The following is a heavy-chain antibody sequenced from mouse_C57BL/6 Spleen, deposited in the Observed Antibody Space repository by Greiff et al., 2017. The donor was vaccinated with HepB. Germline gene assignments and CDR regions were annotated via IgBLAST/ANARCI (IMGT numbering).Heavy chain of an antibody. CDR1: GYTFTEYT. Sequence: QVQLQQSGAELVKPGASVKLSCKASGYTFTEYTIHWVKQRSGQGLEWIGWVYPGSGSIKYNEKFLDKATLTAYKSSSTVYMDLSRLTSEDSAVYFCARHKDVGGAYYGQGGYFDVWSTGTTVIFS. D-gene: IGHD1-2*01. V-gene: IGHV1-62-2*01. CDR2: VYPGSGSI. J-gene: IGHJ1*03. CDR3: ARHKDVGGAYYGQGGYFDV.